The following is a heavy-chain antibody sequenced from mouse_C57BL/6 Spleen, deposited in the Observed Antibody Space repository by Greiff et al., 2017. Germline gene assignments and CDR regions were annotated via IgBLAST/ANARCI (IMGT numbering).Heavy chain of an antibody. D-gene: IGHD1-1*01. J-gene: IGHJ2*01. CDR1: GYTFTDYY. CDR3: ASSGYYGSSFDG. CDR2: IYPGSGNT. V-gene: IGHV1-76*01. Sequence: VKLVESGAELVRPGASVKLSCKASGYTFTDYYINWVKQRPGQGLEWIARIYPGSGNTYYNEKFKGKATLTAEKSSSTAYMQLSSLASEDSAVYFCASSGYYGSSFDGWGQGTTLTVSS.